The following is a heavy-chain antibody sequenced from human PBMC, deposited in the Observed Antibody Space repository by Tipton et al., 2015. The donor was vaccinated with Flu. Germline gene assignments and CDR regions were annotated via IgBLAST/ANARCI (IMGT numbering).Heavy chain of an antibody. V-gene: IGHV3-7*01. CDR1: GFPFTSYW. J-gene: IGHJ6*02. D-gene: IGHD3-10*01. CDR2: INQDGSDK. CDR3: ARSQVLPLERGLILPYGMDF. Sequence: SLRLSCAASGFPFTSYWMTWVRQAPGKGLEWVANINQDGSDKYYVASVEGRFTISRDNAKNSLFLQVNSLRSEDTAVYYCARSQVLPLERGLILPYGMDFWSQGTTVTVSS.